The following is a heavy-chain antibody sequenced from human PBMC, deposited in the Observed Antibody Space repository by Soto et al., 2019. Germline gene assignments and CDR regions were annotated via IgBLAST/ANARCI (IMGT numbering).Heavy chain of an antibody. Sequence: GESLKISCKGSGYSFTTYWISWVRQMPGKGLEWMGRIDPSDSYTNYSPSFQGHVTISVDKSITTAYLQWSSLKASDTAMYYCGRHSSSWTADYWGQGTLVTVSS. V-gene: IGHV5-10-1*01. CDR1: GYSFTTYW. CDR3: GRHSSSWTADY. CDR2: IDPSDSYT. D-gene: IGHD6-13*01. J-gene: IGHJ4*02.